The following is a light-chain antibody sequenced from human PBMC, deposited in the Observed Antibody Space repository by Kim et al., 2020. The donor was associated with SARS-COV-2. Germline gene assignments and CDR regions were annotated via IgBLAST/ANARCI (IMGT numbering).Light chain of an antibody. CDR2: DIT. CDR1: SNDIGDYKH. J-gene: IGLJ3*02. V-gene: IGLV2-14*03. Sequence: ITISCIGNSNDIGDYKHVWWYQPPPGKAPKLIIYDITKRPSGLSSLFAGSNSGNTAPPIICLLPGDDGADYCCSSYTTRGTLVFGGGTKVTVL. CDR3: SSYTTRGTLV.